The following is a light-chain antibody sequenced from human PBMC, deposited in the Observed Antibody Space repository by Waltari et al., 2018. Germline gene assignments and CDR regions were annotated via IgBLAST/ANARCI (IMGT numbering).Light chain of an antibody. J-gene: IGKJ1*01. CDR1: QDIGNE. V-gene: IGKV1-6*01. Sequence: AIQMTQSPSSLSASVGDSVTITCRASQDIGNELGWYQQEPGKAPNLLIYAASTYQSGVPSRFSGSGSGTDFTLTISSLQPEDFATYYCLQDYIYPWTFGQGTKVEI. CDR3: LQDYIYPWT. CDR2: AAS.